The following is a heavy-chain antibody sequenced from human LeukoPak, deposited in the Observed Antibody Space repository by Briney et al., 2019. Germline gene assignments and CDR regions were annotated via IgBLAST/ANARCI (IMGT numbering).Heavy chain of an antibody. V-gene: IGHV1-2*02. CDR2: INPNSGGT. CDR3: ARDYRGDILTGYYPVHYYYYMDV. CDR1: GYTFTGYY. Sequence: ASVKVSCKASGYTFTGYYMHWVRQAPGQGLEWMGWINPNSGGTNYAQKFQGRVTMTRNTSISTAYMELSSLRSEDTAVYYCARDYRGDILTGYYPVHYYYYMDVWGKGTTVTVSS. D-gene: IGHD3-9*01. J-gene: IGHJ6*03.